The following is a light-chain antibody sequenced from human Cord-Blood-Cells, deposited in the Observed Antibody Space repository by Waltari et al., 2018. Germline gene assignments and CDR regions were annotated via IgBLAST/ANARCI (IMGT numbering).Light chain of an antibody. V-gene: IGKV1-39*01. CDR3: QQSYSTPYT. Sequence: DIQMTQSPYSLSASVGDRVTITCRASQRSSSSLKWYQQKPGKAPKLLIYAASSLQSGVPSRFSGSGSGTYFTLTISSLQPEDFATDYCQQSYSTPYTFGQGTKLEIK. J-gene: IGKJ2*01. CDR2: AAS. CDR1: QRSSSS.